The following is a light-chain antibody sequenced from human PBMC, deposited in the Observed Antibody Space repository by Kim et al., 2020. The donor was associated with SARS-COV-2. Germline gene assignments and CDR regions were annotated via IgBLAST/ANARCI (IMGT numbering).Light chain of an antibody. CDR3: QQYHMAPRT. Sequence: APGGRATLSCRDSQTVVSNYLAWYQQKPGQAPRLLIYGASSRATGIPEKFSGSGSGTDFTLTITRLEPEDSAVYYCQQYHMAPRTFGQGTKVDIK. CDR1: QTVVSNY. J-gene: IGKJ1*01. V-gene: IGKV3-20*01. CDR2: GAS.